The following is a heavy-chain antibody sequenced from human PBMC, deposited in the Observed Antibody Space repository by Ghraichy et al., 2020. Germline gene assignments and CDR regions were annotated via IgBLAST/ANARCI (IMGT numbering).Heavy chain of an antibody. Sequence: SQTLSLTCTVSGASIRSPNYYWSWIRQSPGKGLEWIGDMFYSGTTNESPSLRRRVDFSMDTPKNQFSLELTSVTAADTAMYYCARRRYGSGSFSPHYYDSWGQGALVTVSS. CDR1: GASIRSPNYY. J-gene: IGHJ4*02. CDR3: ARRRYGSGSFSPHYYDS. D-gene: IGHD3-10*01. CDR2: MFYSGTT. V-gene: IGHV4-30-4*01.